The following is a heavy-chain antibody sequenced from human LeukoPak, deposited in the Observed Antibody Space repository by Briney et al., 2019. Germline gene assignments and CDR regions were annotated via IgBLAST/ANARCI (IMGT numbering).Heavy chain of an antibody. V-gene: IGHV1-69*13. D-gene: IGHD3-9*01. J-gene: IGHJ4*02. CDR1: GGPFSRYA. CDR3: ARGGYDVLTGYYSAPNFDY. CDR2: LIPEFGTP. Sequence: SVKVSCKASGGPFSRYAISWVRHAPGQGLEWMGALIPEFGTPNNAQKFQDRVMITADESTSTAYMELSSLRSEDTAIYYCARGGYDVLTGYYSAPNFDYWGQGTLVTVSS.